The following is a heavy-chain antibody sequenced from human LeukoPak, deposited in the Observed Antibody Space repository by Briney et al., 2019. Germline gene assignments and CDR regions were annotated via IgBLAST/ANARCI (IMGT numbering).Heavy chain of an antibody. CDR1: GFTFSSYE. CDR3: AELGITMIGGV. J-gene: IGHJ6*04. V-gene: IGHV3-48*03. D-gene: IGHD3-10*02. CDR2: ISSSGSTI. Sequence: GGALRLSCAASGFTFSSYEMNWVRQAPGKGLEWVSYISSSGSTIYYADSVKGRFTISRDNAKNSLYLQMNSMRAEDTAVYYCAELGITMIGGVWGKGTTVTISS.